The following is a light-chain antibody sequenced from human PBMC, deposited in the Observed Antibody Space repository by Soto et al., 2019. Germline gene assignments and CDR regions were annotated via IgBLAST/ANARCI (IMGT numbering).Light chain of an antibody. CDR2: AAS. J-gene: IGKJ1*01. Sequence: DIQMTQSQSSLSASVGDRVTITCRASQAIRNDLGWYQQKPAKDPKRLIYAASSLQSGVPSRFSGSGSGTDFTLTISSLKPEDFASDYCQQYSSSTTVGQGTKVDIK. CDR1: QAIRND. V-gene: IGKV1-17*01. CDR3: QQYSSSTT.